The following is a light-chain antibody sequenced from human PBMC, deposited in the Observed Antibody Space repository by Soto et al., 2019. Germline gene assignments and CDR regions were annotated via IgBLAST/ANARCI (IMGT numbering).Light chain of an antibody. Sequence: DIPLTQSPSFLSASVGDRVTITCRASQGINIFLAWFQQKPGKAPNLLISAEATLQSGVPSRFSGSGSETEFTLTITSLQPEDSATYYCQQRNSYPRTFGQGTKVEIK. J-gene: IGKJ2*01. CDR3: QQRNSYPRT. CDR2: AEA. CDR1: QGINIF. V-gene: IGKV1-9*01.